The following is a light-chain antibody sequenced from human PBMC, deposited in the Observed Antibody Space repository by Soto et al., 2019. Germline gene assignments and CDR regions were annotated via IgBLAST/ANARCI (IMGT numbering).Light chain of an antibody. CDR1: SSDVGGYNY. CDR3: ISYTTSNTRQIV. CDR2: DVS. V-gene: IGLV2-14*03. J-gene: IGLJ1*01. Sequence: QSALTQPASVSGSPGQSITISCTGTSSDVGGYNYVSWYQHHPGKAPKLMIFDVSNRPSGVSNRFSGSKSGNTASLTISGLQPEDEADYYCISYTTSNTRQIVFGTGTKVTVL.